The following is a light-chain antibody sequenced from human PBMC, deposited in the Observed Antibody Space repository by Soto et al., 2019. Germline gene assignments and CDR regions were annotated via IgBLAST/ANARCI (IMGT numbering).Light chain of an antibody. CDR3: CSYAGSYTYV. CDR2: DVT. CDR1: GSDVGGYNY. V-gene: IGLV2-11*01. Sequence: QSALTQPRSVSGSPEQSVTISCTGTGSDVGGYNYVSWYQQYPDKAPKVMIYDVTKRPAGVPDRFSGSKSGNTASLTISGLQADDEADYYCCSYAGSYTYVFGTGTKLTVL. J-gene: IGLJ1*01.